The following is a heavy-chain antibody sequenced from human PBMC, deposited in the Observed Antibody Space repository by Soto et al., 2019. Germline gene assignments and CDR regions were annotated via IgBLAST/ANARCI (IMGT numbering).Heavy chain of an antibody. CDR3: ARDGDDIAARRKYYFDY. J-gene: IGHJ4*02. Sequence: SVKVSCKASGGTFSSYAISRVRQAPGQGLEWMGGIIPIFGTANYAQKFQGRVTITADKSTSTAYMELSSLRSEDTAVYYCARDGDDIAARRKYYFDYWGQGTLVTVSS. V-gene: IGHV1-69*06. D-gene: IGHD6-6*01. CDR1: GGTFSSYA. CDR2: IIPIFGTA.